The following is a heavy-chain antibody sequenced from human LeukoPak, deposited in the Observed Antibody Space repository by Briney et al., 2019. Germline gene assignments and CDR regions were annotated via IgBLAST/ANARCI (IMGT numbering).Heavy chain of an antibody. CDR3: ATGFNYYDSSGLHDY. CDR1: GFTFSNYA. J-gene: IGHJ4*02. CDR2: NIDSGDST. V-gene: IGHV3-23*01. Sequence: GGSLRLSCAASGFTFSNYAMNWVRQSPGKGLEWVSVNIDSGDSTYYADSVKGRFTISRDNSKNTLYLQMNSLRAEDTALYYCATGFNYYDSSGLHDYWGQGTLVTVSS. D-gene: IGHD3-22*01.